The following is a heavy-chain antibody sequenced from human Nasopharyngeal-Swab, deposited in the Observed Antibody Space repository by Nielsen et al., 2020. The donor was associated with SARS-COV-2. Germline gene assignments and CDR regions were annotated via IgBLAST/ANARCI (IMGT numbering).Heavy chain of an antibody. J-gene: IGHJ4*02. V-gene: IGHV3-74*01. CDR2: VNQDGSRT. Sequence: GGSLRLSCVASGVLFSKYWMHWVRQAPGKGVVWVSRVNQDGSRTDYADSVRGRFTISRDNAKNTLYLQMNSLRVEDTAVYYCVKHQGSSSDQWGQGTLVTVSS. CDR3: VKHQGSSSDQ. CDR1: GVLFSKYW.